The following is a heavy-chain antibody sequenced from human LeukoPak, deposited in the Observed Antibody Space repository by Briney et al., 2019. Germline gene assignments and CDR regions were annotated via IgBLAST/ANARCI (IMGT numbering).Heavy chain of an antibody. V-gene: IGHV3-7*01. CDR1: GFTFSRHW. Sequence: PGGSLRLSCAASGFTFSRHWMSWVRQAPGKGLERVAHMNQDGSAIYSIDSVKGRFTISRDNDKNSLYLHMSGLRVADTAVYYCARSVPGHPDDYFDFWGQGTRVTVSS. D-gene: IGHD6-19*01. CDR2: MNQDGSAI. J-gene: IGHJ4*02. CDR3: ARSVPGHPDDYFDF.